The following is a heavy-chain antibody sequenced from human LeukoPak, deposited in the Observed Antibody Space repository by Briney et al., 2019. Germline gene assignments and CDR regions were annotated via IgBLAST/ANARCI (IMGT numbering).Heavy chain of an antibody. CDR1: GFTVSSNY. V-gene: IGHV3-53*01. D-gene: IGHD3-22*01. J-gene: IGHJ4*02. CDR2: IYSGGST. Sequence: PGGSLRLSCAASGFTVSSNYMSWVRQAPGKGLEWVSVIYSGGSTYYADSVKGRFTISRDNSKNTLYLQMNSLRAEDTAVYYCAREPGRYDSSGYYSDFDYWGQGTLSPSPQ. CDR3: AREPGRYDSSGYYSDFDY.